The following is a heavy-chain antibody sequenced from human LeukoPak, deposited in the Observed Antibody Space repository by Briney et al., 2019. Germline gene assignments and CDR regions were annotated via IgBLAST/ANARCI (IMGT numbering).Heavy chain of an antibody. J-gene: IGHJ4*02. CDR3: TKDQDFRLGSMDF. V-gene: IGHV3-23*01. D-gene: IGHD7-27*01. CDR2: ITDVGDRA. CDR1: GFTFSSYA. Sequence: GGSLRLSCAASGFTFSSYAMSWVRQAPGKGLEWVSTITDVGDRALYIDSVRGRFTIFRDDSKNTLYLQMNSLRAEDTAVYYCTKDQDFRLGSMDFWGQGTLVTVSS.